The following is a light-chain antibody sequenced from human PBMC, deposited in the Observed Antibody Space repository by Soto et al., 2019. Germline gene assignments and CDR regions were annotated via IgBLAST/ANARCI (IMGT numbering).Light chain of an antibody. CDR1: QDIRKY. Sequence: DIQMTQSPSSLSASVGDRVTITCQASQDIRKYLNWYQQKPEKAPELLIYDASNLETGVPSRFSGSGSGTDFTFTISSLQPEDIATYYCQHYDSLPITFGGGTKVEIK. J-gene: IGKJ4*01. V-gene: IGKV1-33*01. CDR2: DAS. CDR3: QHYDSLPIT.